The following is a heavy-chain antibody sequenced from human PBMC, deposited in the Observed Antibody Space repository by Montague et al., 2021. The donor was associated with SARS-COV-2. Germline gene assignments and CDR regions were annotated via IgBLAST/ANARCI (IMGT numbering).Heavy chain of an antibody. J-gene: IGHJ6*02. CDR2: SSGSDGGT. Sequence: SLRLSLAASGFTFSNSAKNWVRQAPGKGLEWVSGSSGSDGGTHYADSVKGRFTISRDNSKNVLYLQMNSLRAEDTALYYCAKDSYYYGLGYGMDVWGQGTTVTVSS. D-gene: IGHD3-10*01. CDR3: AKDSYYYGLGYGMDV. V-gene: IGHV3-23*01. CDR1: GFTFSNSA.